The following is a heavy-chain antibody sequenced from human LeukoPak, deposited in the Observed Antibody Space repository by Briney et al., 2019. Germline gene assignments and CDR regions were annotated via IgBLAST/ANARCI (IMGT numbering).Heavy chain of an antibody. J-gene: IGHJ1*01. D-gene: IGHD3-22*01. V-gene: IGHV4-59*08. CDR2: IYYTGST. CDR3: ARSAYYYDSSGYYGGYFQH. CDR1: GGSISSYY. Sequence: PSETLSLTCTVSGGSISSYYWSWIRQPPGKGLEWIGYIYYTGSTNYNPSLKSRVTISVDTSKNHFSLNLTSVTAADTAVYYCARSAYYYDSSGYYGGYFQHWGQGTLVTVSS.